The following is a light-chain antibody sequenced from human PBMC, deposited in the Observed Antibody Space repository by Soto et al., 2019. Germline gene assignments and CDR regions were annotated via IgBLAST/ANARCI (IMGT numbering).Light chain of an antibody. V-gene: IGLV2-14*01. J-gene: IGLJ1*01. CDR1: SSDFGGYNY. CDR2: EVS. Sequence: QSGLTQPASVSGSPGQSITISCTGTSSDFGGYNYVSWYQQHPGKVPKLMIFEVSNRPSGVSNRFSGSKSGNTASLTISGLQAEDEADYYCSSYTTSRTLVFGPGTKVTV. CDR3: SSYTTSRTLV.